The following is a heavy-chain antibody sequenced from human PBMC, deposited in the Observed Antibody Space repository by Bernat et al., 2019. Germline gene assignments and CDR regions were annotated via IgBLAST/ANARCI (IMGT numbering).Heavy chain of an antibody. CDR1: GYTFTGYY. CDR2: INPKSGDT. D-gene: IGHD4-17*01. V-gene: IGHV1-2*02. J-gene: IGHJ5*02. Sequence: QVQLVQSGTEVKKPGASVKVSCKASGYTFTGYYMHWVRQAPGQGLEYMGWINPKSGDTHYTKNFQGRVTMTRDTSIRTVYMEVSRLSSDDTAVYFCARDPDVYGDSLTWFDTWGQGTLVAVSS. CDR3: ARDPDVYGDSLTWFDT.